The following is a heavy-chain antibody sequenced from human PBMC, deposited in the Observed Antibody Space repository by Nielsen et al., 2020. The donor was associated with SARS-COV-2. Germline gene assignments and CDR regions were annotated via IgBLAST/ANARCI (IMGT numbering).Heavy chain of an antibody. CDR3: ARGRSRHAYYYYGMDV. Sequence: SCKASGYTFTSYAMHWVRQAPGKGLEWVAVISYDGSNKYYADSVKGRFTISRDNSKNTLYLQMNSLRAEDTAVYYCARGRSRHAYYYYGMDVWGQGTTVTVSS. CDR2: ISYDGSNK. J-gene: IGHJ6*02. CDR1: GYTFTSYA. V-gene: IGHV3-30-3*01.